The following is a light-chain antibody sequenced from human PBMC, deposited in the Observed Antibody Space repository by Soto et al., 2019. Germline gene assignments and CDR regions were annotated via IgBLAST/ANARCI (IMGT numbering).Light chain of an antibody. V-gene: IGKV4-1*01. Sequence: DIVMTQSPDSLAVSLGERATINCKSSQSVLYSSNNKNYLAWYQQKPGQPPKLLIYWASTRESGVPDRFSGSGSGTDFTLTISSLQAEDVAVYYCQPYYSTPLFGQGTKLEIQ. J-gene: IGKJ2*01. CDR3: QPYYSTPL. CDR2: WAS. CDR1: QSVLYSSNNKNY.